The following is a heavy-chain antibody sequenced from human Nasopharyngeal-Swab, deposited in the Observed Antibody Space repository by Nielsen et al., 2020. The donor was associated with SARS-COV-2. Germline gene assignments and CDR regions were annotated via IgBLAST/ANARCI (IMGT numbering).Heavy chain of an antibody. D-gene: IGHD1-26*01. CDR1: GFTFSTYW. V-gene: IGHV3-7*01. J-gene: IGHJ4*02. CDR2: IKEDGSEK. CDR3: ARVARRGFDY. Sequence: GESLKISCAASGFTFSTYWMSWVRQAPGKGLEWVANIKEDGSEKYYVDSVKGRFTISRDNAKNSRYLQMNSLRAEDTAVYYCARVARRGFDYWGQGTLVTVSS.